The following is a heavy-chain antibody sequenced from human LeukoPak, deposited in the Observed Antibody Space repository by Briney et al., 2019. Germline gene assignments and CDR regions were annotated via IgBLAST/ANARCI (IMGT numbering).Heavy chain of an antibody. J-gene: IGHJ4*02. CDR2: IYSGGST. D-gene: IGHD3-3*01. CDR3: ARALYDFWSGYTLDY. V-gene: IGHV3-66*02. Sequence: EGSLRLSCAASGFTVSSNYMSWVRQAPGKGLEWVSVIYSGGSTYYADSVKGRFTISRDNSKNTLYLQMNSLRAEDTAVYYCARALYDFWSGYTLDYWGQGTLVTVSS. CDR1: GFTVSSNY.